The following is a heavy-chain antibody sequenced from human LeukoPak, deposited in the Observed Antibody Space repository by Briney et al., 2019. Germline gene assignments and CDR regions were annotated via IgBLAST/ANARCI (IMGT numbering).Heavy chain of an antibody. D-gene: IGHD2-15*01. CDR1: GGSLSTYA. CDR3: ARMVGYAYSDY. J-gene: IGHJ4*02. CDR2: IIPFYSAT. Sequence: ASVNVSCKASGGSLSTYAINWVRQVPGRGLEWMGGIIPFYSATDYAQKLQGRVTITADESTNTAYMELNSLTSKDTAVYYCARMVGYAYSDYWGQGTLVTVSS. V-gene: IGHV1-69*13.